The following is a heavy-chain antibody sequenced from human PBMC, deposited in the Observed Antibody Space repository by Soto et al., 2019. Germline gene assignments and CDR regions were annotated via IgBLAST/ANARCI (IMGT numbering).Heavy chain of an antibody. D-gene: IGHD1-26*01. CDR1: GYTFTSYG. CDR3: ARDEGGSYSSWFDP. J-gene: IGHJ5*02. V-gene: IGHV1-18*01. Sequence: GASVKVSCKASGYTFTSYGISWVRQAPGQGLEWMGWISAYNGNTNYAQKLQGRVTMTTDTSTSTAYMELRSLRSDDTAMYYCARDEGGSYSSWFDPWGQGTLVTVSS. CDR2: ISAYNGNT.